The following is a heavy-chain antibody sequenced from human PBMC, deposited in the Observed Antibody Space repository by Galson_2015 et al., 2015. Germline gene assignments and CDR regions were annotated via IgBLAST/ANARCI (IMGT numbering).Heavy chain of an antibody. CDR2: ISDSGDTT. V-gene: IGHV3-23*01. CDR3: AKGFYRGPVGNAFDI. CDR1: GFTFSNYA. J-gene: IGHJ3*02. Sequence: SLRLSCAASGFTFSNYATSWVRQAPGKGLEWVSTISDSGDTTYFADSVRGRFTVSRDNSKNTLYLQISSLRAEDTAVFYCAKGFYRGPVGNAFDIWGQGTMVTVSS. D-gene: IGHD6-13*01.